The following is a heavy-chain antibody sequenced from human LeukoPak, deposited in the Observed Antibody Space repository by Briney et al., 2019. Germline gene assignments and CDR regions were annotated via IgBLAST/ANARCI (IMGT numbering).Heavy chain of an antibody. CDR1: GYTFTDYY. Sequence: ASVKISCKVSGYTFTDYYMHWVQRAPGKGLEWMGLVDPEDGETIYAEKFQGRVTITADTSTDTAYMELSSLRSEDTAVYYCATATGAMVADFDYWGQGTLVTVSS. J-gene: IGHJ4*02. D-gene: IGHD3-10*01. CDR2: VDPEDGET. V-gene: IGHV1-69-2*01. CDR3: ATATGAMVADFDY.